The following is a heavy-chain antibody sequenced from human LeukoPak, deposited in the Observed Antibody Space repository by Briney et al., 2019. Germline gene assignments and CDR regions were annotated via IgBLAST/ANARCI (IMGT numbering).Heavy chain of an antibody. V-gene: IGHV3-74*01. J-gene: IGHJ4*02. Sequence: GGSLRLSCAASGFTFSSYWMHWVRQAPGKGLVWVSRINTDGSTTSYADSVKGRFTISRDNAENTLYLQMNSLRAEDKAVHYCARASDSSGYYDYWGQGTLVTVSS. D-gene: IGHD3-22*01. CDR3: ARASDSSGYYDY. CDR1: GFTFSSYW. CDR2: INTDGSTT.